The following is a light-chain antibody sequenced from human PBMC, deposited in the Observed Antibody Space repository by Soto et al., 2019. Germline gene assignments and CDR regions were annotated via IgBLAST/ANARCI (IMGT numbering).Light chain of an antibody. Sequence: EIVLTQSPGTLSLSPGERATLSCRASQSVSSNYLAWYQQKPGQAPRLLIYGASIRATGIPDRFSGSGSGTHFTLTISRLEPEDFAVYYCQQSGSSPRYTFGQGTKLEIK. CDR3: QQSGSSPRYT. V-gene: IGKV3-20*01. CDR1: QSVSSNY. J-gene: IGKJ2*01. CDR2: GAS.